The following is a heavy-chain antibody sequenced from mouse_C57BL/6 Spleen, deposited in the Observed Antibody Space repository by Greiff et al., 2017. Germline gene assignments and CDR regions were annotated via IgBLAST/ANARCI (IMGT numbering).Heavy chain of an antibody. D-gene: IGHD2-3*01. CDR2: INPNNGGT. CDR3: ARKLLDGYYVWYFDV. J-gene: IGHJ1*03. V-gene: IGHV1-26*01. Sequence: EVQLQQSGPELVKPGASVKISCKASGYTFTDYYMNWVKQSHGKSLEWIGDINPNNGGTSYNQKFKGKATLTVDKSSSTAYMELRSLTSEDSAVYYCARKLLDGYYVWYFDVWGTGTTVTVSS. CDR1: GYTFTDYY.